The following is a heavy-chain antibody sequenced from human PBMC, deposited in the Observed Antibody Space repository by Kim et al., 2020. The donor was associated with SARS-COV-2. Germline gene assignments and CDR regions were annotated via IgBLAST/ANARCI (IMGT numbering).Heavy chain of an antibody. J-gene: IGHJ4*02. D-gene: IGHD3-10*01. Sequence: KFQGRVTITADESTSTAYMELSSLRSEDTAVYYCARDRNYYGSGSYSPDYWGQGTLVTVSS. V-gene: IGHV1-69*01. CDR3: ARDRNYYGSGSYSPDY.